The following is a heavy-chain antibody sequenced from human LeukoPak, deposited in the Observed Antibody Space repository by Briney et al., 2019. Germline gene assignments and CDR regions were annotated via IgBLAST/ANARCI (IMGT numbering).Heavy chain of an antibody. CDR3: ARGGAVAGIMDV. D-gene: IGHD6-13*01. CDR2: INSDGSST. J-gene: IGHJ6*04. CDR1: RFTFSSYW. Sequence: GGSLRLSCAASRFTFSSYWMHWVRQAPGKGLVWVSRINSDGSSTTYGDSVKGRFTISRDNAKNTLYLQMNSLRAEDTAVYYCARGGAVAGIMDVWGKGTTVTVSS. V-gene: IGHV3-74*01.